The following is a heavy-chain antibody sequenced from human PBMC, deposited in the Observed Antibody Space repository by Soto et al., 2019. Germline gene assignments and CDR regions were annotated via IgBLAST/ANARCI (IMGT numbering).Heavy chain of an antibody. Sequence: GGSLRLSCATSGFTFSNYGTHWVRQAPGKGLEWVAVIWYDGSNDYYADSVKGRFIISRDKSKNMLYMEMTSLRSDDTAVYYCARGFSELSWSGYCDYWGQGTLVTVSS. CDR2: IWYDGSND. D-gene: IGHD3-3*01. CDR3: ARGFSELSWSGYCDY. J-gene: IGHJ4*02. CDR1: GFTFSNYG. V-gene: IGHV3-33*01.